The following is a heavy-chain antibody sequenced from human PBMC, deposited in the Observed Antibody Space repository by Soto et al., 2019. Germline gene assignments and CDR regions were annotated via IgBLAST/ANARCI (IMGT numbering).Heavy chain of an antibody. V-gene: IGHV4-39*07. CDR3: ARSEDYAFFAY. J-gene: IGHJ4*02. CDR2: IYYSGNT. D-gene: IGHD4-17*01. Sequence: PSETLSLACTVSSGSISSSSSYWGWIRQPPGKGLEWIGSIYYSGNTYYNPSLKSRVTISIDSSKNQFSLKLNSVTAADTAVYYCARSEDYAFFAYWGQGTLVTVSS. CDR1: SGSISSSSSY.